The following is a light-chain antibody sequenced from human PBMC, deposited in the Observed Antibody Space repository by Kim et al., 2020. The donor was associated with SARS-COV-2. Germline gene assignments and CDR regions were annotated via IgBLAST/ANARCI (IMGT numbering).Light chain of an antibody. Sequence: QRVTISCSGSSSNIGSNYVYGYQQLPGTAPKLLIYRNNQRPSGVPDRFSGSKSGTSASLAISGLRSEDEADYYCAAWDDSLSGSWVFGGGTQLTVL. CDR1: SSNIGSNY. J-gene: IGLJ3*02. V-gene: IGLV1-47*01. CDR3: AAWDDSLSGSWV. CDR2: RNN.